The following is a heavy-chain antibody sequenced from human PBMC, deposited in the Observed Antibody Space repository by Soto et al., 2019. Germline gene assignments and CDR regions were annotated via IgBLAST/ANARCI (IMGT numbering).Heavy chain of an antibody. CDR3: AHSWSISGTYFDY. J-gene: IGHJ4*02. V-gene: IGHV4-59*01. CDR1: GDSLSTDY. Sequence: SETLSLTYTVSGDSLSTDYWSWIRQSPGKGLEWIGFIYYGGSTNYNPSLKSRVTKDTSKNQVVLTMTNMDPVDTATYYCAHSWSISGTYFDYWAQGTLVTVSS. CDR2: IYYGGST. D-gene: IGHD3-10*01.